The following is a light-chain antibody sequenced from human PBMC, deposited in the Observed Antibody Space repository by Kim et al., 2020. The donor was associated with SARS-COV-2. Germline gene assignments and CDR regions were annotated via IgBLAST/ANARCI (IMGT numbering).Light chain of an antibody. CDR2: KAS. V-gene: IGKV1-5*03. CDR3: QRYNKA. Sequence: TLSASVGDRVTITCRTSQSINSWLAWYQQKPRKAPKLLIYKASILESGVPSRFSGSGSETEFTLTISSLQPDDFATYYCQRYNKAFGQGTKVEIK. J-gene: IGKJ1*01. CDR1: QSINSW.